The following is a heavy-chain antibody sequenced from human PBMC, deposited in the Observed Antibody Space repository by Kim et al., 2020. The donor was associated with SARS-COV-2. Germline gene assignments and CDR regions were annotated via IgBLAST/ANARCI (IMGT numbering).Heavy chain of an antibody. CDR1: GFTFSSYG. V-gene: IGHV3-33*01. J-gene: IGHJ6*02. Sequence: GGSLRLSCAASGFTFSSYGMHWVRQAPGKGLEWVAVIWYDGSNKYYADSVKGRFTISRDNSKNTLYLQMNSLRAEDTAVYYCARDISCSGGSCTNYYYYYGMDVWCQGTTVTVSS. CDR3: ARDISCSGGSCTNYYYYYGMDV. CDR2: IWYDGSNK. D-gene: IGHD2-15*01.